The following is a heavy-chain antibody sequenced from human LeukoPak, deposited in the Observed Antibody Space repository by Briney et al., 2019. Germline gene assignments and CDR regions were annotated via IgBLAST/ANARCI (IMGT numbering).Heavy chain of an antibody. CDR1: GFTFSSYS. CDR3: ARDLVTESYSTALDY. Sequence: GGSLRLSCAASGFTFSSYSMNWVRQAPGKGLEWVSSISSSSSYIYYADSVKGRFTISRDNAKNSLYLQMNSLRAEDTAVYYCARDLVTESYSTALDYWGQGTLVTVSS. V-gene: IGHV3-21*04. J-gene: IGHJ4*02. CDR2: ISSSSSYI. D-gene: IGHD2-21*01.